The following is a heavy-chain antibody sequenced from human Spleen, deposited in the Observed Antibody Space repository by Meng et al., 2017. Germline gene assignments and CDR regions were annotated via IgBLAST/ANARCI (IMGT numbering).Heavy chain of an antibody. Sequence: GESLKISCAASGFTFSSYWMSWVRQAPGKGLEWVANIKQDGSEKYYVDSVKGRFTISRDKAKNSLYLQMNSLRAEDTAVYYCARDLGGIFAYWGQGALVTVSS. D-gene: IGHD6-13*01. CDR2: IKQDGSEK. CDR3: ARDLGGIFAY. CDR1: GFTFSSYW. V-gene: IGHV3-7*01. J-gene: IGHJ4*02.